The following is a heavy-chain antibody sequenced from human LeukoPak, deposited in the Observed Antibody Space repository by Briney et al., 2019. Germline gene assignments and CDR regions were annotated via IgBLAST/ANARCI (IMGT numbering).Heavy chain of an antibody. V-gene: IGHV4-59*01. CDR2: IPDSGSP. Sequence: SETLSLTCGVSDGSISSYYLTWIRQPPGKGLQWIGSIPDSGSPNYNPSLKNRVTISVDTSKNQFSLKLTSLTAADTAVYYCAREFYFDATGANAFGIWGQGTMVSVSS. CDR1: DGSISSYY. CDR3: AREFYFDATGANAFGI. D-gene: IGHD1-7*01. J-gene: IGHJ3*02.